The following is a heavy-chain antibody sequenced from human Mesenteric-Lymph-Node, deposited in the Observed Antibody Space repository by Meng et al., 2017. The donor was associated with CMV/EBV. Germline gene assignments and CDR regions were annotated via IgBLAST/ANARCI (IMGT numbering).Heavy chain of an antibody. CDR2: IYYSGST. CDR3: ARGGDLVATTTTDAFDI. V-gene: IGHV4-59*01. D-gene: IGHD5-12*01. CDR1: GFTFNNYE. Sequence: ESLKISCAASGFTFNNYEMSWVRQAPGKGLEWIGYIYYSGSTNYNPSLKSRVTMSVDTSKNQFSLNLSSVTAADTAVYYCARGGDLVATTTTDAFDIWGQGTMVTVSS. J-gene: IGHJ3*02.